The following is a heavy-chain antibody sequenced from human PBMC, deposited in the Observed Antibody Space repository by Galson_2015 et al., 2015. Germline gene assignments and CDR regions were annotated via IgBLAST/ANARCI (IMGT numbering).Heavy chain of an antibody. CDR2: IYTGGST. CDR1: GFTVRSND. J-gene: IGHJ3*02. CDR3: GRILLEAFDI. V-gene: IGHV3-53*01. Sequence: SLRISCAASGFTVRSNDMSWVRQAPGKGLEWVSAIYTGGSTYYADSVKGRFCISRDISKNTLYLQMNSLRAEDTVVYYCGRILLEAFDIWGRGTVVTVSS.